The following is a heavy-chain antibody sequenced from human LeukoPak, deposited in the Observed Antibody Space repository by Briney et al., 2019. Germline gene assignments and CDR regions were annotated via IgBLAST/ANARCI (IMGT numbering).Heavy chain of an antibody. CDR2: ISSSGSTI. CDR3: ARERSGYYGSGGYYYYMDV. Sequence: GGSLRLSCAASGFTFSDYYMSWLRQAPGQGLEWVSYISSSGSTIYYADSVKDRFTISRDNVKTSLYLKMNSLRAEDTAVYYCARERSGYYGSGGYYYYMDVWGKGTTVTVSS. J-gene: IGHJ6*03. CDR1: GFTFSDYY. D-gene: IGHD3-10*01. V-gene: IGHV3-11*04.